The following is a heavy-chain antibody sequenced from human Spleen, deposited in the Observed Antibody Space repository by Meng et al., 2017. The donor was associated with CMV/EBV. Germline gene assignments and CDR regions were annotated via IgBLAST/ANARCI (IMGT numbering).Heavy chain of an antibody. Sequence: GESLKISCAASGFTFSSYGMYWVRQAPGKGLEWVAVIWYDGSEKYYAGSVKGRFTISRDNSKNTLYLQLNGLRAEDTAVYYCDNFDYWGQGTLVTVSS. CDR3: DNFDY. J-gene: IGHJ4*02. CDR1: GFTFSSYG. CDR2: IWYDGSEK. V-gene: IGHV3-33*07.